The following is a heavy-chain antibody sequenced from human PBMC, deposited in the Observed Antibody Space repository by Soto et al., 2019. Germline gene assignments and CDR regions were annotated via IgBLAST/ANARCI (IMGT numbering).Heavy chain of an antibody. CDR1: GFTFDNYG. Sequence: QTGGSLRLSCAASGFTFDNYGMSWVRQAPGKGLEWISIISHSGDITYYADSVKGRFTISRDNSKNILFLQMNSLRADDTAVYRCTKQYGGNNPGRYFHFWGQGTLVTVSS. CDR2: ISHSGDIT. CDR3: TKQYGGNNPGRYFHF. V-gene: IGHV3-23*01. J-gene: IGHJ4*02. D-gene: IGHD2-15*01.